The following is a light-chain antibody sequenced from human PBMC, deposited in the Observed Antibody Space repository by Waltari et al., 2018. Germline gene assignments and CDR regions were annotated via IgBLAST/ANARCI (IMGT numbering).Light chain of an antibody. CDR2: GAS. CDR1: QSILTY. V-gene: IGKV1-39*01. Sequence: DIQMTQSPSSLSASVGDTVTITCRASQSILTYLNWYQHKPGRAPKLLIYGASNLQGGVPSRFTGSGSGTDFTHTITSLHPEDFATYYCQQPYDTPWAFGPGTKLQIK. CDR3: QQPYDTPWA. J-gene: IGKJ1*01.